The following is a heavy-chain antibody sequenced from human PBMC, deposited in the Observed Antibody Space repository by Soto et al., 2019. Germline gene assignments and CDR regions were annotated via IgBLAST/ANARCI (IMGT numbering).Heavy chain of an antibody. Sequence: GGSLRRSCGASGFTFSSYAMSWVRQAPGKGLEWVSAISGSGGSTYYADSVKGRFTISRDNSKNTLYLQMNSLRAEDTAVYYCARVQCTGGSCFSSYYYYPGMDVWGQGTTVTFS. V-gene: IGHV3-23*01. CDR3: ARVQCTGGSCFSSYYYYPGMDV. CDR1: GFTFSSYA. D-gene: IGHD2-15*01. CDR2: ISGSGGST. J-gene: IGHJ6*02.